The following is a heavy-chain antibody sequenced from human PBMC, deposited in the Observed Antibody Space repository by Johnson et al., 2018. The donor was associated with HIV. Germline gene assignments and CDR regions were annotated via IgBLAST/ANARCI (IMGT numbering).Heavy chain of an antibody. J-gene: IGHJ3*02. D-gene: IGHD3-3*01. CDR2: IRYDGTSE. CDR3: VNFGVVTDVFDI. Sequence: QMQLVESGGGVVQPGGSLRLSCAASGFTFSSYGMHWVRQAPGKGLAWVAFIRYDGTSEYYADSVKGRFTISRDNSKNTLSLQMNSLRAEDTAVYDCVNFGVVTDVFDIWGQGTMVTVSS. CDR1: GFTFSSYG. V-gene: IGHV3-30*02.